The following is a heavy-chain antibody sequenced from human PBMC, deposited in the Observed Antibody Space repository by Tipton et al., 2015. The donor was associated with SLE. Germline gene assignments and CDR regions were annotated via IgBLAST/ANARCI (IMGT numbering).Heavy chain of an antibody. Sequence: TLSLTCTATGDSVTSSGYYWSWIRQHPGKGLEWTGTIHHSGITYYNPSLKSRVTISVDTSKNQFSLKLRSVTAADTAVYYCAREYSGYDYRTFDHWGQGTLVTVSS. V-gene: IGHV4-39*07. CDR2: IHHSGIT. J-gene: IGHJ4*02. CDR3: AREYSGYDYRTFDH. D-gene: IGHD5-12*01. CDR1: GDSVTSSGYY.